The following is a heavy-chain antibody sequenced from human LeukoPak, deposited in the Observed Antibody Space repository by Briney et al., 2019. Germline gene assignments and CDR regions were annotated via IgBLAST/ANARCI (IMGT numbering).Heavy chain of an antibody. CDR2: IYFRGNT. J-gene: IGHJ4*02. V-gene: IGHV4-39*01. Sequence: PSETLSLTCTVSGGFISSSSYYWGWIRQPPGKGLEWIGSIYFRGNTHDNPSLKSRVTISVDTSKNQFSLKLRSVTAADTAVYYCARALGVYSSSWYDYWGQGTLVTVSS. CDR3: ARALGVYSSSWYDY. CDR1: GGFISSSSYY. D-gene: IGHD6-13*01.